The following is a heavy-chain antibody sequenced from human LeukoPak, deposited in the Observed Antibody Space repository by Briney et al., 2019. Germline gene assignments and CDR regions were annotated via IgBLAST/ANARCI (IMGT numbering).Heavy chain of an antibody. CDR3: ARGRITMVRAWLDY. Sequence: ASVKASCKASGGTFSSYAISWVRQAPGQGLEWMGWISAYNGNTNYAQKLQGRVTMTTDTSTSTAYMELRSLRSDDTAVYYCARGRITMVRAWLDYWGQGTLVTVSS. J-gene: IGHJ4*02. V-gene: IGHV1-18*01. CDR1: GGTFSSYA. CDR2: ISAYNGNT. D-gene: IGHD3-10*01.